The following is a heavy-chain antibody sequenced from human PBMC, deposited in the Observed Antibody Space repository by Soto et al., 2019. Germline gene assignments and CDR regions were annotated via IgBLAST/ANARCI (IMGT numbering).Heavy chain of an antibody. Sequence: PSETLCLTCTVSGGSISSYYWSWIRQPPGKGLEWIGYIYYSGSTNYNPSLKSRVTISVDTSKNQFSLKLSSVTAADTAVYYCARVWGGAFDIWGQGTMVTV. CDR3: ARVWGGAFDI. CDR1: GGSISSYY. CDR2: IYYSGST. D-gene: IGHD3-10*01. J-gene: IGHJ3*02. V-gene: IGHV4-59*01.